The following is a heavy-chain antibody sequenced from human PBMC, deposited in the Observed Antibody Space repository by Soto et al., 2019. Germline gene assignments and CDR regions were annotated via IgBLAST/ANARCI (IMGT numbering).Heavy chain of an antibody. D-gene: IGHD3-16*01. Sequence: QVHLVETGGGVVQPGRSLRLSCAGSGFTFRSHGMHWVRQAPGKGLEWLGVISYDGNQKYYGDSVKGRFAISRDNSKNTVYLQMNSLRAEDAAVYYCAFDDNGSYDLDYWGQGTLVTVSS. CDR3: AFDDNGSYDLDY. CDR1: GFTFRSHG. J-gene: IGHJ4*02. CDR2: ISYDGNQK. V-gene: IGHV3-30*03.